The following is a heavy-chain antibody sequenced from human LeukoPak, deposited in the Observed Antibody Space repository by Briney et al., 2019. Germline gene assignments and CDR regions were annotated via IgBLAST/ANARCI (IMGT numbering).Heavy chain of an antibody. CDR3: AKDMYSSGWRYFDS. CDR1: GFTFSSYW. CDR2: INSDGSST. Sequence: PGGSLRLSCAASGFTFSSYWMHWVRQAPGKGLVWVSRINSDGSSTSYADSVKGRFTISRDNAKNSLYLQMNSLRVEDTALYYCAKDMYSSGWRYFDSWGQGTLVTVSS. V-gene: IGHV3-74*01. D-gene: IGHD6-19*01. J-gene: IGHJ4*02.